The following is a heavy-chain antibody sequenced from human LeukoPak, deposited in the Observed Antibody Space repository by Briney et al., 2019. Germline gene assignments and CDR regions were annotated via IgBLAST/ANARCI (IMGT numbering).Heavy chain of an antibody. J-gene: IGHJ6*02. CDR2: MNPNSGNT. D-gene: IGHD2-15*01. Sequence: ASVTVSCKASGYTFTSYDINWVRQATGQGLEWMGWMNPNSGNTGYAQKFQGRVTMTRNTSISTAYMELSSLRSEDTAVYYCASIDHYYYGMDVWGQGTTVTVSS. CDR3: ASIDHYYYGMDV. V-gene: IGHV1-8*01. CDR1: GYTFTSYD.